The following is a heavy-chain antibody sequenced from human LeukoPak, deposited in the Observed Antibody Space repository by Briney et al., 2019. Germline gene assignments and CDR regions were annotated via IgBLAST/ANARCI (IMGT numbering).Heavy chain of an antibody. CDR3: AKGRGYSYGYRIYFDY. CDR1: GFTFSTYG. D-gene: IGHD5-18*01. V-gene: IGHV3-23*01. Sequence: TGGSLRLSCAAAGFTFSTYGMSWVRQAPGKGLEWVSGISGGGDRTSYAQSVKGRFTISRDNFKNMLYLQMNSLRAEDTAVYYCAKGRGYSYGYRIYFDYWGQGTLVTVSS. CDR2: ISGGGDRT. J-gene: IGHJ4*02.